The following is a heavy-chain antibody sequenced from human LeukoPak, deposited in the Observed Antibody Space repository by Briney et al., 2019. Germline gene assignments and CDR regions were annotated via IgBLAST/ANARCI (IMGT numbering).Heavy chain of an antibody. V-gene: IGHV4-31*03. Sequence: SETLSLTCTVSGGSISSGGYYWRWIRQHRGRGLEWIGYIYYSGSTYYNPSLKSRVTISVDTSKNQFSLKLSSVTAADTAVYYCARDRAAGIDYWGQGTLVTVSS. J-gene: IGHJ4*02. D-gene: IGHD6-13*01. CDR1: GGSISSGGYY. CDR2: IYYSGST. CDR3: ARDRAAGIDY.